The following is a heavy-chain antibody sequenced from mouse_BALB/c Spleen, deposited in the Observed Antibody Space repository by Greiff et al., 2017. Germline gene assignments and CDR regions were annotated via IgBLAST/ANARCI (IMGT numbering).Heavy chain of an antibody. CDR1: GFTFSSFG. CDR2: ISSGSSTI. CDR3: ARSGYGNYDWYFDV. D-gene: IGHD2-1*01. Sequence: EVQLVESGGGLVQPGGSRKLSCAASGFTFSSFGMHWVRQAPEKGLEWVAYISSGSSTIYYADTVKGRFTISRDNPKNTLFLQMTSLRSEDTAMYYCARSGYGNYDWYFDVWGAGTTVTVSS. J-gene: IGHJ1*01. V-gene: IGHV5-17*02.